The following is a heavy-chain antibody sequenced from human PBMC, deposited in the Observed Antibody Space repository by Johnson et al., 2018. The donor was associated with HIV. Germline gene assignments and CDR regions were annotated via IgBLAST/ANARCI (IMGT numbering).Heavy chain of an antibody. CDR2: IHSGGTT. CDR3: ARSPETGDRLWRAFDI. V-gene: IGHV3-NL1*01. Sequence: QVQLVESGGGLVQPGGSLRLSCAASGFTVSNYGMHWVRQAPGKGLEWVSLIHSGGTTFYADSVRGRFTISRDSSKNTLYLQMKSLRVEDTAVYYCARSPETGDRLWRAFDIWGHGTMVTVSS. CDR1: GFTVSNYG. J-gene: IGHJ3*02. D-gene: IGHD4-17*01.